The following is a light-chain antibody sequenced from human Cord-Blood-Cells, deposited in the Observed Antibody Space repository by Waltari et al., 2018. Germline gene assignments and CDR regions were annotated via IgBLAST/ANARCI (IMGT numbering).Light chain of an antibody. Sequence: QSALTQPPSASGSPGPSVTISCTGTSSHVGGYNYVPWYQQHPGKAPKLMIYEVSKRPSGVPDRFSGSKSGNTASLTVSGLQAEDEADYYCSSYAGSNNLVFGGGTKLTVL. CDR1: SSHVGGYNY. CDR3: SSYAGSNNLV. V-gene: IGLV2-8*01. J-gene: IGLJ3*02. CDR2: EVS.